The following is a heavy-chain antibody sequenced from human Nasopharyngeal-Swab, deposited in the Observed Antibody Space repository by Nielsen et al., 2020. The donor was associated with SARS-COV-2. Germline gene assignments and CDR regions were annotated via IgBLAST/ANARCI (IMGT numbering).Heavy chain of an antibody. CDR3: AKGGSGWPFDY. CDR2: ISGSGGST. Sequence: GGSLRLSCAASGFTFSSYWMSWVRQAPGKGLEWVSAISGSGGSTYYADSVKGRVTISRDNSKNPLYLQMNSLRAEDTAVYYCAKGGSGWPFDYWGQGTLVTVSS. J-gene: IGHJ4*02. CDR1: GFTFSSYW. D-gene: IGHD6-19*01. V-gene: IGHV3-23*01.